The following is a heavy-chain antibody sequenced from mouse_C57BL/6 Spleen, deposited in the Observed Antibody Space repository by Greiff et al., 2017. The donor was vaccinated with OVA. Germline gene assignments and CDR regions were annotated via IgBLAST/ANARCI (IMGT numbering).Heavy chain of an antibody. CDR3: ARWGYDYDWYFDV. D-gene: IGHD2-4*01. V-gene: IGHV1-7*01. J-gene: IGHJ1*03. Sequence: QVQLQQSGAELAKPGASVKLSCKASGYTFTSYWMHWVKQRPGQGLEWIGYINPSSGYPKYNQKFKDKATLTADKSSSTAYMQLSSLTYEDSAVYYCARWGYDYDWYFDVWGTGTTVTVSS. CDR2: INPSSGYP. CDR1: GYTFTSYW.